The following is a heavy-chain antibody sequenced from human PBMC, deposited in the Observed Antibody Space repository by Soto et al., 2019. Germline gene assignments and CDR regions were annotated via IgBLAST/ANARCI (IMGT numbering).Heavy chain of an antibody. V-gene: IGHV4-30-2*01. J-gene: IGHJ4*02. CDR2: IYHSGST. CDR1: GGSISSGGYS. CDR3: ARSSGWYGEFDY. Sequence: QLQLQESGSRLVKPSQTLSLTCAVSGGSISSGGYSWSWIRQPPGKGLEWIGYIYHSGSTYYNPSSKSRVTISVDRSKNQFSLKLSSVTAADTAVYYCARSSGWYGEFDYWGQGTLVTVSS. D-gene: IGHD6-19*01.